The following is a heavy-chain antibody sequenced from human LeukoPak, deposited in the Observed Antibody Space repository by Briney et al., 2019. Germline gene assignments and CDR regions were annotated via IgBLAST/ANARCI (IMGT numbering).Heavy chain of an antibody. Sequence: GGSLRLSCAASGFTFSSHPMSWVRQAPGKGLEWVSSVGTAGTGTYYADSVKGRFTISRDNSKNTIYLQMSSLRAEDTAIYYCARRDTSGWYSLDYWGQGTLVTVPS. CDR1: GFTFSSHP. J-gene: IGHJ4*02. CDR3: ARRDTSGWYSLDY. CDR2: VGTAGTGT. D-gene: IGHD6-19*01. V-gene: IGHV3-23*01.